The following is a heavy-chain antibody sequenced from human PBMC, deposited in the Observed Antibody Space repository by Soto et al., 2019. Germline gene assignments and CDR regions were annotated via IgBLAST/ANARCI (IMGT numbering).Heavy chain of an antibody. CDR1: GVSMSGHF. D-gene: IGHD2-15*01. J-gene: IGHJ5*02. Sequence: SETLSLTCAVSGVSMSGHFWNWIRQTPGRGLEWIGYIYHTGSIQYNPSLKSRVTISIDTSKSQFSLKLRSVTAADTAVYYCGRVVEGDTRHTDSDSWGQGMLVTVSS. V-gene: IGHV4-59*11. CDR2: IYHTGSI. CDR3: GRVVEGDTRHTDSDS.